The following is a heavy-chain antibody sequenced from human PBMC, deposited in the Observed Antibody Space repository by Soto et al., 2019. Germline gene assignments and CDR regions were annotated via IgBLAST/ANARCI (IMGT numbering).Heavy chain of an antibody. CDR2: ISYDGSNK. CDR3: AREGYYGSGSYNYYYYYGMDV. J-gene: IGHJ6*02. V-gene: IGHV3-30-3*01. D-gene: IGHD3-10*01. Sequence: QVQLVESGGGVVQPGRSLRLSCAASGFTFSSYAMHWVRQAPGKGLEWVAVISYDGSNKYYADSVKGRFTISRDNSKNTLYLQMNSLRAENTAVYYCAREGYYGSGSYNYYYYYGMDVCGQGTTVTVSS. CDR1: GFTFSSYA.